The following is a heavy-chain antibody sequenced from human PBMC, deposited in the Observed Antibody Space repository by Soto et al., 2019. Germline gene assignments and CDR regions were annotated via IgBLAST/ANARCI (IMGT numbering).Heavy chain of an antibody. J-gene: IGHJ6*02. V-gene: IGHV1-69*13. D-gene: IGHD2-15*01. CDR3: ARSKDIVVVVAALADYYYGRDV. CDR1: GGTFSSYA. CDR2: IIPIFGTA. Sequence: SVKVSCKASGGTFSSYAISWVRQAPGQGLEWMGGIIPIFGTANYAQKFQGRVTITADESTSTAYMELSSLRSEDTAVYYCARSKDIVVVVAALADYYYGRDVWGQGTTVTV.